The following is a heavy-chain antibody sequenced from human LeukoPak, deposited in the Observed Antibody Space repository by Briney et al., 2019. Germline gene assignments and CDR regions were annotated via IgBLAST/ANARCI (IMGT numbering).Heavy chain of an antibody. CDR2: ITSSSSYI. D-gene: IGHD3-10*01. CDR3: AGGLWYASGSDY. Sequence: GGSLRLSCTASGFTFGDYAISWVRQAPGKGLEWVSSITSSSSYIYYADSVKGRFTISRDNAKNSLYLQMNSLRAEDTAVYYCAGGLWYASGSDYWGQGTLVTVSS. J-gene: IGHJ4*02. V-gene: IGHV3-21*01. CDR1: GFTFGDYA.